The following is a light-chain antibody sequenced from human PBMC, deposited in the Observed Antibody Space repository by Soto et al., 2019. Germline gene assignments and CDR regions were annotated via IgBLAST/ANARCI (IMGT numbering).Light chain of an antibody. CDR3: QHYGSSRNN. CDR1: QSVSSSY. CDR2: GAS. V-gene: IGKV3-20*01. Sequence: EIVLTQSPGTLSLSPGERATLSCRASQSVSSSYLAWYQQKPGQAPRLLIYGASSRATGIPDRFSGSGSGTDFTLTSSSLEPEDFAVYYCQHYGSSRNNFGQGTKLEIK. J-gene: IGKJ2*01.